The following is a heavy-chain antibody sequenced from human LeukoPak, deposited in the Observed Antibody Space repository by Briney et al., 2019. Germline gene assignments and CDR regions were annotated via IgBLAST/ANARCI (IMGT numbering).Heavy chain of an antibody. V-gene: IGHV3-30*02. CDR1: GFTFSNYG. J-gene: IGHJ4*02. CDR3: SKDGRGYSGYDLYYLDH. D-gene: IGHD5-12*01. CDR2: IRYDGSNK. Sequence: GGSLRLSCAASGFTFSNYGMHRVRQAPGKGLEWVAFIRYDGSNKYYADSVKGRFTISRDNSKNTLYLQMGSLRAEDTAVYYCSKDGRGYSGYDLYYLDHWGQGTLVTVSS.